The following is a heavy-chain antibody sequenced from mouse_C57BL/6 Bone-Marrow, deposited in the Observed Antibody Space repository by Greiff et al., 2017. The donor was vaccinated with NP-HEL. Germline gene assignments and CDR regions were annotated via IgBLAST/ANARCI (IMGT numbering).Heavy chain of an antibody. CDR1: GFTFSDYG. CDR2: ISNLAYSI. D-gene: IGHD3-2*02. CDR3: AREDSSGYWFAY. J-gene: IGHJ3*01. V-gene: IGHV5-15*04. Sequence: EVKLEESGGGLVQPGGSLKLSCAASGFTFSDYGMAWVRQAPRKGPEWVAFISNLAYSIYYADTVTGRFTISRENAKNTLYLEMSSLRSEDTAMYYCAREDSSGYWFAYWGQGTLVTVSA.